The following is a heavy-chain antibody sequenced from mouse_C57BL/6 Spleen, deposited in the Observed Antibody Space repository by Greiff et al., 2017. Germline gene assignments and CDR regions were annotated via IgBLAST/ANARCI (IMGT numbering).Heavy chain of an antibody. CDR3: ARLEAHYDYDEAMDY. V-gene: IGHV1-62-2*01. CDR1: GYTFTEYT. Sequence: VQVVESGAELVKPGASVKLSCKASGYTFTEYTIHWVKRRSGQGLEWIGWFYPGSGSIKYNEKFKDKATLTADKSSSTVYMELSRVTSEDSAVYFCARLEAHYDYDEAMDYWGQGTSVTVSS. CDR2: FYPGSGSI. J-gene: IGHJ4*01. D-gene: IGHD2-4*01.